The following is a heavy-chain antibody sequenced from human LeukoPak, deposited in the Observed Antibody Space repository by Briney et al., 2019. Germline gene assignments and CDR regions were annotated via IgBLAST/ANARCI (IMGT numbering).Heavy chain of an antibody. D-gene: IGHD1-26*01. CDR1: GYTFTSYG. CDR2: ISAYNGST. V-gene: IGHV1-18*01. CDR3: ARDGLYSGSYPSPGY. J-gene: IGHJ4*02. Sequence: GASVKVSCKASGYTFTSYGISWVRQAPGQGLEWMGWISAYNGSTNYAQKLQGRVTMTTDTSTSTAYMELRSLRSDDTAVYYCARDGLYSGSYPSPGYWGQGTLVTVSS.